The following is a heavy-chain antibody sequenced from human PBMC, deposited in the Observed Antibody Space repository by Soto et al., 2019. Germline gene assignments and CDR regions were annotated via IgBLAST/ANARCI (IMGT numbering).Heavy chain of an antibody. V-gene: IGHV4-34*01. CDR1: GGSFSGYY. D-gene: IGHD5-18*01. Sequence: QVQLQQWGAGLLKPSETLSLTCAVYGGSFSGYYWSWIRQPPGKGLEWIGEINHSGSTNYNPSLKRRVTLPGDTSKNLFSLKLNSVTAADTAVYYCARALGYTYGHLPIDYWGQGTLVTVSS. J-gene: IGHJ4*02. CDR3: ARALGYTYGHLPIDY. CDR2: INHSGST.